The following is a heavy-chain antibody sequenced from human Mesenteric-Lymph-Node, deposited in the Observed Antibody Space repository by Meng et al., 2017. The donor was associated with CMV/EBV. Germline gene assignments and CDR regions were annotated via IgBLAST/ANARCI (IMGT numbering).Heavy chain of an antibody. V-gene: IGHV3-11*04. CDR3: AREFGGWELHYYYYGMDV. J-gene: IGHJ6*02. CDR2: ISSSSSTI. Sequence: GESLKISCAASGFSFNDYYMSWIRQAPGKGLEWVSYISSSSSTIYYADSVKGRFTISRDNAKNSLYLQMNSLRAEDTAVYYCAREFGGWELHYYYYGMDVWGQGTTVTVSS. D-gene: IGHD1-26*01. CDR1: GFSFNDYY.